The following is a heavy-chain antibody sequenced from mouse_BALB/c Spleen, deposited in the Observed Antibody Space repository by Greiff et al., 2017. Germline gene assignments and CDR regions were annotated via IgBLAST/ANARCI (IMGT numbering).Heavy chain of an antibody. CDR2: ISTYYGNT. J-gene: IGHJ1*01. CDR3: ARGGLGREDFDV. D-gene: IGHD4-1*01. Sequence: QVQLQQSGPELVRPGVSVKISCKGSSYTFTDYAMHWVKQSHAKSLEWIGVISTYYGNTNYNQKFKGKATMTVDKSSSTAYMELARLTSEDSAVYYCARGGLGREDFDVWGAGTTVTVSS. V-gene: IGHV1-67*01. CDR1: SYTFTDYA.